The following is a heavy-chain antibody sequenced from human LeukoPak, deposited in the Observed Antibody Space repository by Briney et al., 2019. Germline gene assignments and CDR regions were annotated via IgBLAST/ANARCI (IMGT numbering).Heavy chain of an antibody. Sequence: SETLSLTCTVSGGSISSYYWSWIRQPPGKALEWIGYIYYSGSTNYNPSLKSRVTISVDTSKNQLSLRLSSVTAADTAVYYCARQYSGSYGFDYWGQGTLVTVSS. V-gene: IGHV4-59*01. CDR3: ARQYSGSYGFDY. J-gene: IGHJ4*02. CDR1: GGSISSYY. D-gene: IGHD1-26*01. CDR2: IYYSGST.